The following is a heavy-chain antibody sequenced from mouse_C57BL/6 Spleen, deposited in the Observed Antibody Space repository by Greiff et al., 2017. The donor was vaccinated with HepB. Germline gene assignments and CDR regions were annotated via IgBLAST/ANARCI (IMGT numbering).Heavy chain of an antibody. Sequence: DVQLQESGPELVKPGASVKIPCKASGYTFTDYNMDWVKQSHGKSLEWIGDINPNNGGTIYNQKFKGKATLTVDKSSSTAYMELRSLTSEDTAVYYCARGDGYDEAWFAYWGQGTLVTVSA. D-gene: IGHD2-2*01. J-gene: IGHJ3*01. CDR3: ARGDGYDEAWFAY. CDR1: GYTFTDYN. V-gene: IGHV1-18*01. CDR2: INPNNGGT.